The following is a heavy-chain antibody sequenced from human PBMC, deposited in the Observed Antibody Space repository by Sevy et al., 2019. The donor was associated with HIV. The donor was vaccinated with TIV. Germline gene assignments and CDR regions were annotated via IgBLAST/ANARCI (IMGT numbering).Heavy chain of an antibody. Sequence: GGSLRLSCAASGFTFSSYEMSWVRQAPGKGLEWVSYISNSGTTIYYSDSVKGRFTISRDNAKNSLYLQMNSLRAEDTAVYYCARDRFINLGYCSGGSCERGWGGYYYGMDVRGQGTTVTVSS. D-gene: IGHD2-15*01. CDR3: ARDRFINLGYCSGGSCERGWGGYYYGMDV. CDR2: ISNSGTTI. J-gene: IGHJ6*02. CDR1: GFTFSSYE. V-gene: IGHV3-48*03.